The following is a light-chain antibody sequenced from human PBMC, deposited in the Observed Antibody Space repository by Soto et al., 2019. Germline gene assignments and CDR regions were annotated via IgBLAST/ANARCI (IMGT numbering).Light chain of an antibody. V-gene: IGKV3-15*01. CDR3: QQYNNWPPFT. Sequence: EIVMTQSPATLSVSPGERATLSCRASQSVSSNLAWYQQKPGQAPRLLIYGASTRATGIPARFSGSGSGTEFTIPISSLQSEDFAVYYCQQYNNWPPFTFGHGTKVDIK. CDR2: GAS. J-gene: IGKJ3*01. CDR1: QSVSSN.